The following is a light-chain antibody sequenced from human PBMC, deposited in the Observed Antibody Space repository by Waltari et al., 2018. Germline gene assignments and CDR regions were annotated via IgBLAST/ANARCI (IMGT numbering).Light chain of an antibody. V-gene: IGKV3-11*01. CDR3: QQRSTWPLT. CDR1: QSVGSD. CDR2: DAS. J-gene: IGKJ4*01. Sequence: EIVLTQSPVTLSLSPGERATLSCRASQSVGSDLAWYQQKAGQAPRLLIYDASNGATGIPARFSGSGSGTDFTLTISSLEPEDFAIYYCQQRSTWPLTFGGGSKVEI.